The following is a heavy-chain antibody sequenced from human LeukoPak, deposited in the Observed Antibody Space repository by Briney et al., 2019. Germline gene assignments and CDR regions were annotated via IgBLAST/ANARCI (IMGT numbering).Heavy chain of an antibody. CDR3: AREGSYYDSSGYRTT. CDR1: GYTFTSYG. V-gene: IGHV1-18*01. J-gene: IGHJ5*02. Sequence: AASVKTSCKASGYTFTSYGISWVRQAPGQGLEWLGWISAYNGNTNYAQKLQGRVTMTTDTSTSTAYMELRSLRSDDTAVYYCAREGSYYDSSGYRTTWGQGTLVTVSS. D-gene: IGHD3-22*01. CDR2: ISAYNGNT.